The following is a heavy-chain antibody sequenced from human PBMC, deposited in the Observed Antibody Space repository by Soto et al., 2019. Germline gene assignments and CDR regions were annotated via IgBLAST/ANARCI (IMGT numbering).Heavy chain of an antibody. CDR1: GDSVSSRSYF. D-gene: IGHD2-2*01. CDR2: INYSGTT. Sequence: SETLSLTCNVSGDSVSSRSYFWAWIRQPPGKGLEWVGSINYSGTTYYNAHLKSRVAASIDSSKNNFSLKLTSVTAADTALYFWARLNLRYSASSCDSWGQGILVTVSS. CDR3: ARLNLRYSASSCDS. V-gene: IGHV4-39*01. J-gene: IGHJ5*01.